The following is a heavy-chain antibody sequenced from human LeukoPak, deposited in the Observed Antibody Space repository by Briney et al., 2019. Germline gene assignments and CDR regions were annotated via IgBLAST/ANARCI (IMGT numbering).Heavy chain of an antibody. Sequence: SETLSLTCNVSGGSISSYFWTWIRQPAGKGLEWIGRIHASGTTNYNSSLKSRVSMSVATSKNQFSLKLTSVTAADTAVSFCARDGADVYGRAFDYWGQGTLVSVSS. D-gene: IGHD3-10*01. J-gene: IGHJ4*02. CDR3: ARDGADVYGRAFDY. CDR1: GGSISSYF. V-gene: IGHV4-4*07. CDR2: IHASGTT.